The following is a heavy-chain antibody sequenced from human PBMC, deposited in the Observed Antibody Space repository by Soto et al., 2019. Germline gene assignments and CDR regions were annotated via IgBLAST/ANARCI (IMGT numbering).Heavy chain of an antibody. Sequence: QMQLVQSGPEVKKPGTSVKVSCKASGFTFTSSAVQWVRQARGQRLEWIGSIVVGSGNTNYAQKFQERVTITRDMSTSTAYMELSSLRSEDTAVYYCAAGSGSYYIGYFDYWGQGTLVTVSS. D-gene: IGHD3-10*01. CDR3: AAGSGSYYIGYFDY. CDR1: GFTFTSSA. J-gene: IGHJ4*02. V-gene: IGHV1-58*01. CDR2: IVVGSGNT.